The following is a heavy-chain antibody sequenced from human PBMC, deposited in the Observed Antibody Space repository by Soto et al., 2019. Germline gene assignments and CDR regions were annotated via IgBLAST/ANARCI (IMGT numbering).Heavy chain of an antibody. CDR1: GYTFTSYY. V-gene: IGHV1-46*01. J-gene: IGHJ6*02. CDR2: INPSGGST. D-gene: IGHD6-13*01. Sequence: ASVKVSCKASGYTFTSYYMHWVRQAPGQGLEWMGIINPSGGSTSYAQKFQGRVTMTRDTSTSTVYMELSSLRSEDTAVYYCARGGAAAGSYYYYGMDVWGQGTTVTVS. CDR3: ARGGAAAGSYYYYGMDV.